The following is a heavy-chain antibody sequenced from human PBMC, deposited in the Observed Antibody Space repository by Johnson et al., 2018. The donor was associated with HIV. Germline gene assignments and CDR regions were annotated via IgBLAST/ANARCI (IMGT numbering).Heavy chain of an antibody. CDR2: IWYDGSNK. J-gene: IGHJ3*02. CDR1: GFTFSTYG. Sequence: GRSLRLSCAASGFTFSTYGMHWVRQAPGKGLEWVALIWYDGSNKYYADSVKGQFTISRDNSKNTLYLQMNSLRAEDTAVYYCASPKTPTRVVRGAFDIWGQGTMVTVSS. V-gene: IGHV3-33*01. D-gene: IGHD3-10*01. CDR3: ASPKTPTRVVRGAFDI.